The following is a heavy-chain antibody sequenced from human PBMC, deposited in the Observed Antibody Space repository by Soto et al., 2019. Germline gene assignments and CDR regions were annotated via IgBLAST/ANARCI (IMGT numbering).Heavy chain of an antibody. J-gene: IGHJ4*02. CDR1: GDSINSADYY. CDR2: IYYSRSD. CDR3: ARVVQFYDSSGYFFYYFDY. V-gene: IGHV4-30-4*01. D-gene: IGHD3-22*01. Sequence: SETLSLTCTVSGDSINSADYYWSWLRQPPGKGLEWIGYIYYSRSDYYNPSLGRRATITIDTSRNQFSLNLMSVTAADTAVYYCARVVQFYDSSGYFFYYFDYWGQGALGTV.